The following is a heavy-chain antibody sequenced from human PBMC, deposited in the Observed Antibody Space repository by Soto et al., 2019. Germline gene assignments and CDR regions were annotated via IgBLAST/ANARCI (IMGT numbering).Heavy chain of an antibody. D-gene: IGHD4-4*01. J-gene: IGHJ4*02. CDR3: TRIAPYDYSNYQVDYFDY. CDR1: GFIFGDYA. Sequence: GGSLRLSCTASGFIFGDYAMSWFRQAPGKGLEWVGFIRSKAYGGTTEYAASVKGRFTISRDDSKSIAYLQMNSLKTEDTAVYYCTRIAPYDYSNYQVDYFDYWGQGTLVTVSS. CDR2: IRSKAYGGTT. V-gene: IGHV3-49*03.